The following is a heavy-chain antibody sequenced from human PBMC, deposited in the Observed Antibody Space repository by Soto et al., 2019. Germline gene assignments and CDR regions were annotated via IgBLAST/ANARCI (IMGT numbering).Heavy chain of an antibody. Sequence: AASVKVSCKASGFTFADSAVQWVRQARGQSIEWIGRIIVDSGNTKSAEKFTERVSMSWDMSTNKAFMELRSLSSDDKAVYYCATANNTSPFDYWGLGTLVTVSS. D-gene: IGHD1-26*01. CDR2: IIVDSGNT. CDR3: ATANNTSPFDY. J-gene: IGHJ4*02. V-gene: IGHV1-58*01. CDR1: GFTFADSA.